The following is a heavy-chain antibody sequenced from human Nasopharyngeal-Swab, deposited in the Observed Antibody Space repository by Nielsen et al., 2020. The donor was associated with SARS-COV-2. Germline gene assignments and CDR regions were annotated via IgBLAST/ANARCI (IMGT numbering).Heavy chain of an antibody. CDR1: GFTFSSYD. Sequence: GGSLRLSCAASGFTFSSYDMHWVRQATGKGLEWVSAIGTAGDTYYPGSVKSRFTISRENAKNSLYLQMNSLRAGDTAVYYCARERTDCSGGSCYSYGMDVWGQGTTVTVSS. D-gene: IGHD2-15*01. CDR2: IGTAGDT. J-gene: IGHJ6*02. CDR3: ARERTDCSGGSCYSYGMDV. V-gene: IGHV3-13*01.